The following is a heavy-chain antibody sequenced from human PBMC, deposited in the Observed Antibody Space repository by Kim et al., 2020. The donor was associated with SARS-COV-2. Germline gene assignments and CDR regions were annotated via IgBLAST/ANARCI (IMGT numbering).Heavy chain of an antibody. CDR2: ISDSGGFT. Sequence: GGSLRLSCAASGFTFSSYAMSWVRQAPGKGLKWVSVISDSGGFTLYADSVKGRFTLSRDNSRNTLYLQMKSLRAEDTAVYYCAKGGKNTGYSFDFWGQGT. CDR3: AKGGKNTGYSFDF. V-gene: IGHV3-23*01. D-gene: IGHD5-12*01. J-gene: IGHJ4*02. CDR1: GFTFSSYA.